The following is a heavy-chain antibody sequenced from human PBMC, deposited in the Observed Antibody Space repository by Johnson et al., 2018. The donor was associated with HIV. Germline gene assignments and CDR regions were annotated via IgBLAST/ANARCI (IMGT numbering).Heavy chain of an antibody. D-gene: IGHD3-22*01. J-gene: IGHJ3*02. V-gene: IGHV3-30*04. Sequence: VQLVESGGGVVQPGRSLRLSCAASGFTFSSYAMHWVRQAPGKGLEWVAVISYDGSNKYYADSVKGRFTISRDNSKNTLYLQMNSLRAEDTAVYYCARSSSGLDAFDIWGQGTMVTVSS. CDR1: GFTFSSYA. CDR3: ARSSSGLDAFDI. CDR2: ISYDGSNK.